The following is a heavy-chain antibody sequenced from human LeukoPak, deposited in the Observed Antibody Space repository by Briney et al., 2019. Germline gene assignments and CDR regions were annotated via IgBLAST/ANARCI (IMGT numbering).Heavy chain of an antibody. J-gene: IGHJ4*02. CDR1: GFTFTSFN. CDR3: AKVLVAYYYGSVSGGFDY. D-gene: IGHD3-10*01. CDR2: ISGSGGST. V-gene: IGHV3-23*01. Sequence: HPGGSLRLSCAGSGFTFTSFNINWVRQAGGKGLEWVSAISGSGGSTYYAASVKGRFTISRDNSKNTLYLQMNSLRAEDTAVYYCAKVLVAYYYGSVSGGFDYWGQGTLVTVSS.